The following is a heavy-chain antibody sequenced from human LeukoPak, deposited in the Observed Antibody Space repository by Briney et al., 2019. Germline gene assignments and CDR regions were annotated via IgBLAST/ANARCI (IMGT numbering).Heavy chain of an antibody. V-gene: IGHV3-53*04. Sequence: GGSLRLSCAASGFTVSSNYMSWVRQAPGKGLEWVSVIFSGGSTYYADSVKGRFTISRHNSKNTLYLQMNSLRAEDTAVYYCAACGGLTSCYSAVYFDYWGQGTLVTVSS. CDR1: GFTVSSNY. CDR2: IFSGGST. J-gene: IGHJ4*02. D-gene: IGHD2-15*01. CDR3: AACGGLTSCYSAVYFDY.